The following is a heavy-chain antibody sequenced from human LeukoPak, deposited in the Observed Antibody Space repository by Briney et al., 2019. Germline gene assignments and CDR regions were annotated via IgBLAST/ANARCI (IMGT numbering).Heavy chain of an antibody. CDR3: ARVRADSSGHDIDY. CDR2: LWYDGSNE. CDR1: GFTFSSYA. Sequence: GGSLRLSCAASGFTFSSYAMHWVRRAPGKGLEWVAILWYDGSNEYYADSVKGRFTMSRDNSKNTLHLQMNSLRAEDTAVYYCARVRADSSGHDIDYWGQGTLVTVSS. D-gene: IGHD3-22*01. J-gene: IGHJ4*02. V-gene: IGHV3-33*08.